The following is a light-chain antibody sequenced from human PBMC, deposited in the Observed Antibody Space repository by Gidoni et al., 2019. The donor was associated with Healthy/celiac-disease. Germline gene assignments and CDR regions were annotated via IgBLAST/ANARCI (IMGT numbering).Light chain of an antibody. CDR1: SSDVGGYNY. Sequence: QSALTQPASVSGSPGQSITISCTGTSSDVGGYNYVSWYQQHPGKAPKLMIYDVSNRPSGVYNRISGSKSGNTATLTISGLQAEDEADYYCSSYTSSSTPRVFGGGNKRTVL. J-gene: IGLJ2*01. CDR2: DVS. CDR3: SSYTSSSTPRV. V-gene: IGLV2-14*03.